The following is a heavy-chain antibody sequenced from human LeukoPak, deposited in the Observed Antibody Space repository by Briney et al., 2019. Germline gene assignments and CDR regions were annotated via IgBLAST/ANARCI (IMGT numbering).Heavy chain of an antibody. J-gene: IGHJ4*02. CDR1: GYTFAAHH. CDR3: SGRYGPGPV. D-gene: IGHD3-10*01. Sequence: ASVKVSCKASGYTFAAHHIHWVRQAPGQGLEWMGWILPDGRDTKYSQKFQDRMTLTTDTSTNTAYMELSRLIPDDTADYYCSGRYGPGPVWGQGTLISASP. V-gene: IGHV1-2*02. CDR2: ILPDGRDT.